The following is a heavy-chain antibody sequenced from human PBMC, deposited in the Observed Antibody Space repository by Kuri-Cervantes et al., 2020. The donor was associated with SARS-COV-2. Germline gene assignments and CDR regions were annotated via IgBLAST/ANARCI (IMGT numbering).Heavy chain of an antibody. CDR3: ARGPGCGPSFGVVIMRGCYFDY. J-gene: IGHJ4*02. D-gene: IGHD3-3*01. CDR1: GGSFSGYY. V-gene: IGHV4-34*01. CDR2: INHSGST. Sequence: SQTLSLTCAVYGGSFSGYYWSWIRQPPGKGLEWIGEINHSGSTNYNPSLKSRVTISVDTSKNQFSLKLSSVTAADTAVYYCARGPGCGPSFGVVIMRGCYFDYWGQGTLVTVSS.